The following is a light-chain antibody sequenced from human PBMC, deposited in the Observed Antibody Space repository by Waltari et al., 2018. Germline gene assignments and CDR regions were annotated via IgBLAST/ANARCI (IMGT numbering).Light chain of an antibody. CDR2: DNN. CDR1: SIRSYY. CDR3: HSRDASGVGGT. V-gene: IGLV3-19*01. J-gene: IGLJ2*01. Sequence: TQDPAVSVALGQTVRITCQGDSIRSYYASWYQQRPGQAPILVMYDNNNRTSGDPDRFSGSNSVTTASLTITGAQAEDEGHYYCHSRDASGVGGTFGGGTKLTVL.